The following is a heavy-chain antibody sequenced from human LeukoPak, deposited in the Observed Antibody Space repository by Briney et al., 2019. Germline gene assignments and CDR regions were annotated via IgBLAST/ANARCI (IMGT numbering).Heavy chain of an antibody. CDR3: VNGCDSRGYFCYFDY. J-gene: IGHJ4*02. CDR1: GLTFINHG. CDR2: IPYDGANK. D-gene: IGHD3-22*01. V-gene: IGHV3-30*02. Sequence: GGSLGLSCTASGLTFINHGMHWVRQAPGKGLEWVAFIPYDGANKYYADSVKGRFTISRDTSKNMLSLQMSSLSAEDTALYYCVNGCDSRGYFCYFDYWGQGALVTVSS.